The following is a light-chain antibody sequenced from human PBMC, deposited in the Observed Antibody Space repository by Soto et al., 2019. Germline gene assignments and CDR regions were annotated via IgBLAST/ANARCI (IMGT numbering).Light chain of an antibody. Sequence: EIVLTQSPGTLSLSPGERATLSCWASQSISGPYLAWYQQKPGQTPRLLIYGPSTRATGIPARFSGSGSGTEFTLTISSLQSEDFALYYCQQYNNWPRTFGQGTKVDI. J-gene: IGKJ1*01. CDR1: QSISGPY. CDR3: QQYNNWPRT. CDR2: GPS. V-gene: IGKV3-15*01.